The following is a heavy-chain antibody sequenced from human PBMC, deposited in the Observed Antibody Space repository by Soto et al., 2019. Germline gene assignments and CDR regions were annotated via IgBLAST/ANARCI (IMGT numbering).Heavy chain of an antibody. J-gene: IGHJ4*02. CDR2: MNPNSGNT. D-gene: IGHD6-19*01. CDR3: AAIGAVAGQNFDY. CDR1: GYTFTSYD. V-gene: IGHV1-8*01. Sequence: ASVKVSCKASGYTFTSYDINWVRQATGQGLEWMGWMNPNSGNTGYAQKFQGRVTMTRNTSISTAYMELSSLRSEDTAVYYCAAIGAVAGQNFDYWGQGTLVTVSS.